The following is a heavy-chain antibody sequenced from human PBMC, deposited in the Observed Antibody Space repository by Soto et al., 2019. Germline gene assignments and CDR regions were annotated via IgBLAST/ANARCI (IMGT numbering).Heavy chain of an antibody. J-gene: IGHJ5*02. CDR1: GFSLTTRGVG. CDR2: IYWDDDK. V-gene: IGHV2-5*02. Sequence: QITLKESGPTLVKPTQTLTLTCTFSGFSLTTRGVGVGWIRQPPGKALECLALIYWDDDKRYSPSLQSRLSITKDTSKNQVVQTMTNVDPVDTATYYCAHIPNYYQYDWFDPWGQGTLVSVS. D-gene: IGHD3-16*01. CDR3: AHIPNYYQYDWFDP.